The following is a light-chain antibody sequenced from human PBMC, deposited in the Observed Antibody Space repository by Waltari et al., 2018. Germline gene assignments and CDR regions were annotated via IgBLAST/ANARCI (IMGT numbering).Light chain of an antibody. V-gene: IGKV3-15*01. CDR3: QQYDNWPPSYT. J-gene: IGKJ2*01. Sequence: IVMTQSPGTLSVSPGERATLSCRASQSVDNNLAWFQQRPGQAPRLLIYSASIRATGIPARFSGSGSGTDFTLSISSLQSEDFAVYYCQQYDNWPPSYTFGQGTKLEMK. CDR1: QSVDNN. CDR2: SAS.